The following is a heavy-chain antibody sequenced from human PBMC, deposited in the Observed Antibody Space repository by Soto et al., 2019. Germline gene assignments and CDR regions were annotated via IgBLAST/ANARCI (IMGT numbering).Heavy chain of an antibody. CDR3: ARDDRDGYTWGPYYFDY. J-gene: IGHJ4*02. CDR2: INYRGST. CDR1: GVSISNYY. Sequence: SETLSLTCTVSGVSISNYYWGWVRQPPGKGLEWIGYINYRGSTNYNPSLKSRVTISVVTSKNQFSLKLSSVTAADTAVYYCARDDRDGYTWGPYYFDYWGQGTLVTVSS. D-gene: IGHD3-16*01. V-gene: IGHV4-59*01.